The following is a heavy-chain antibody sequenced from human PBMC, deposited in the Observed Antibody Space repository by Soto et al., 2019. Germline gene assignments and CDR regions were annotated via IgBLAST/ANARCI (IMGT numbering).Heavy chain of an antibody. CDR1: GGSITSYH. CDR2: TSYTGNT. CDR3: ARYRREAVAGYTLDN. D-gene: IGHD6-13*01. J-gene: IGHJ4*02. V-gene: IGHV4-59*01. Sequence: SETLSLTCIVSGGSITSYHWSWIRQFPGKGLEWIAYTSYTGNTNYNPSLKSRVTISEDTSKSQFSLKVNSMTAADTAVYYCARYRREAVAGYTLDNWGQGILVTVSS.